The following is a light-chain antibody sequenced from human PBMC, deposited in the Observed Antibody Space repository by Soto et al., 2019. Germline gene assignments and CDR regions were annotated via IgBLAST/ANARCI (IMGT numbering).Light chain of an antibody. Sequence: EIVMTQSPATLSVSPGERATLSCRASQNVGNNLVWYQQKPGQAPRLLIYGISTRATGVPARFSGSGSGTEFTLTISSLQSEDFAVYSCQQYNNWPPITFGQGTRLEIK. CDR3: QQYNNWPPIT. CDR2: GIS. V-gene: IGKV3-15*01. CDR1: QNVGNN. J-gene: IGKJ5*01.